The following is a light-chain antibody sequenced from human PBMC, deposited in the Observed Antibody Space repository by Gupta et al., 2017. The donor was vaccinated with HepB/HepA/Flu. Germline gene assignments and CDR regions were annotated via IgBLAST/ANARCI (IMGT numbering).Light chain of an antibody. CDR1: QSVSLSY. V-gene: IGKV3-20*01. CDR2: GAS. Sequence: ELVLTQSPGTVSLFPGYTATLSCRASQSVSLSYLASYQQKAGHAPRLLIYGASRRATGIPDRFSSSGSGTDVTLLISRLVPKDFAVYYCQQYGNSPSSFGQGTKLEIK. CDR3: QQYGNSPSS. J-gene: IGKJ2*01.